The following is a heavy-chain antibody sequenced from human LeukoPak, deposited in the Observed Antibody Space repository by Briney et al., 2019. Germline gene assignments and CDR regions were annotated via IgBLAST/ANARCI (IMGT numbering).Heavy chain of an antibody. CDR2: INHSGST. Sequence: SETLSLTCAVYGGSFSGYYWSWIRQPPGKGLEWIGEINHSGSTNYNPSLKSRVTISVDTSKNQFSLKLSSVTAADTAVYYCARDYRGTGTLDYWGQGTLVTVSS. J-gene: IGHJ4*02. V-gene: IGHV4-34*01. CDR3: ARDYRGTGTLDY. CDR1: GGSFSGYY. D-gene: IGHD1-1*01.